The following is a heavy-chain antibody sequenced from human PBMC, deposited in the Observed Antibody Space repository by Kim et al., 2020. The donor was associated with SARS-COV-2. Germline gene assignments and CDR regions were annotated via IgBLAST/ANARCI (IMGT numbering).Heavy chain of an antibody. D-gene: IGHD3-9*01. CDR3: ARQSPPKLRYFDWDDN. J-gene: IGHJ5*01. V-gene: IGHV4-39*01. CDR1: GGSISSSSYY. CDR2: IYYSGST. Sequence: SETLSLTCTVSGGSISSSSYYWGWIRQPPGKGLEWIGSIYYSGSTYYNPSLKSRVTISVDTSKNQFSLKLSSVTAADTAVYYCARQSPPKLRYFDWDDN.